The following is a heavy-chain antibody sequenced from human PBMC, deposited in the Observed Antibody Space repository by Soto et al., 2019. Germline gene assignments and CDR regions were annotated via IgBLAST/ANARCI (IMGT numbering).Heavy chain of an antibody. V-gene: IGHV3-23*01. CDR1: GFSFSSYD. CDR2: ISAGGGNT. CDR3: AQTTPSIYWFDP. J-gene: IGHJ5*02. D-gene: IGHD1-1*01. Sequence: EVQLLESGGGLVQPGGSLRLSCAASGFSFSSYDMSWVRQAPGKWLEWVSAISAGGGNTYYRDSVKGRFTISRDNSKNPLYLQMNSLRAEDTAVYFCAQTTPSIYWFDPWGQVTLVTVSS.